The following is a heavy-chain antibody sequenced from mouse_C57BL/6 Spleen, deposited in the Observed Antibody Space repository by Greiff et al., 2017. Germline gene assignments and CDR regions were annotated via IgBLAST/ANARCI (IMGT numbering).Heavy chain of an antibody. CDR2: IDPEDGDT. V-gene: IGHV14-1*01. Sequence: EVKLVESGAELVRPGASVKLSCTASGFNIKVYYMHWVKQRPEQGLEWIGRIDPEDGDTEYAPKFQGKATMTADTSSNTAYLQLSSLTSEDTAVYYCTLYYGNYAFDYWGQGTTLTVSS. D-gene: IGHD2-1*01. CDR3: TLYYGNYAFDY. J-gene: IGHJ2*01. CDR1: GFNIKVYY.